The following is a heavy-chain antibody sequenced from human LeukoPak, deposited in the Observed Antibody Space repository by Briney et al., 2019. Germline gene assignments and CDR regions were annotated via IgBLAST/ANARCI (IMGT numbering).Heavy chain of an antibody. CDR1: GGSISTYY. CDR2: LSSSGTT. D-gene: IGHD3-3*01. CDR3: AGEVSGSDYYRAYDY. V-gene: IGHV4-4*07. Sequence: SETLSLTCTVSGGSISTYYWSWIRQPAGKGLEWIGRLSSSGTTNYNTSLKSRVTMSVDTSTNQLSLNLTSVTAADTAVYYCAGEVSGSDYYRAYDYWGQGTLVTVSS. J-gene: IGHJ4*02.